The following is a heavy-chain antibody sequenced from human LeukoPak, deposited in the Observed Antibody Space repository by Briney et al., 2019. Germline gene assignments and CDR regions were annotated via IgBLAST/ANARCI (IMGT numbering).Heavy chain of an antibody. J-gene: IGHJ3*02. CDR1: GGSMNSDY. CDR2: VYFSGST. D-gene: IGHD3-22*01. V-gene: IGHV4-59*08. CDR3: ARHTMITRFDI. Sequence: PSETLSLTCTVSGGSMNSDYWSWIRQPPGKGLEWIGYVYFSGSTDYSPSPKSRVIISIDTSMHQFSLRLSSVTAADTAVYYCARHTMITRFDIWGQGTVVTVSS.